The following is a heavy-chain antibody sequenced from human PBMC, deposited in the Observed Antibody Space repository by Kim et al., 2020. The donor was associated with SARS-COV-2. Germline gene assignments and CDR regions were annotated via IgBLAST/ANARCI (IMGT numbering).Heavy chain of an antibody. CDR3: VRDKDWCFDL. CDR2: DGCTR. V-gene: IGHV3-33*01. CDR1: GFSFKNYG. J-gene: IGHJ2*01. Sequence: GGSLRLSCSPSGFSFKNYGMHWVRQAPAKGLEWVAHDGCTRDYGDSVRGRFTISRDNSKNTLYLQMNSLRAEDTGIYYCVRDKDWCFDLWGRGTLVTVSS.